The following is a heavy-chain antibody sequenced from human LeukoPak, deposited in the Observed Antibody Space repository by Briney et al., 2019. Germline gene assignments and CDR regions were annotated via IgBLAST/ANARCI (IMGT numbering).Heavy chain of an antibody. CDR3: AREGWGRLLRHYYFDY. D-gene: IGHD2-21*01. Sequence: GGSLRLSCAASGFTFSSYSMNWVRQAPGKGLEWVSYISSSSSTIYYADSVKGRFTISRDNAKNSLYLQMNSLRDEDTAVYYCAREGWGRLLRHYYFDYWGQGTLVTVSS. J-gene: IGHJ4*02. CDR2: ISSSSSTI. V-gene: IGHV3-48*02. CDR1: GFTFSSYS.